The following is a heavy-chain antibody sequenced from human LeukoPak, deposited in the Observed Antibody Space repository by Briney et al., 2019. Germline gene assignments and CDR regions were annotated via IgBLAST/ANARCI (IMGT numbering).Heavy chain of an antibody. Sequence: SETLSLTCTVSGGSISSYSWSWIRQPPGKGLEWIGYTYYSGSTNYNPSLKSRVTISVDTSKNQFSLKLSSVTAADTAVYYCARHEYGDYFDYWGQGTLVTVSS. J-gene: IGHJ4*02. D-gene: IGHD4-17*01. CDR1: GGSISSYS. CDR3: ARHEYGDYFDY. V-gene: IGHV4-59*01. CDR2: TYYSGST.